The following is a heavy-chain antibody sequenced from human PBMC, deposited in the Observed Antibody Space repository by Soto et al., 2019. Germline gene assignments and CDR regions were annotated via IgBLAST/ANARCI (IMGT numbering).Heavy chain of an antibody. CDR2: IDPSVSYT. J-gene: IGHJ6*02. Sequence: PGESLKISCKGSGYSFTSYWISWVRQMPGKGLEWKGRIDPSVSYTNYSLSFQGHVTISADKSISTAYLQWSSLKASDTAMYYCASPVGGSIDYYYGMDVWGQGTTVTVSS. D-gene: IGHD1-26*01. CDR1: GYSFTSYW. CDR3: ASPVGGSIDYYYGMDV. V-gene: IGHV5-10-1*01.